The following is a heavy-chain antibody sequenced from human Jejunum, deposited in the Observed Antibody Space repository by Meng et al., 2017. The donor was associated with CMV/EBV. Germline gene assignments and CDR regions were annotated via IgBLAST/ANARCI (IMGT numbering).Heavy chain of an antibody. J-gene: IGHJ4*02. CDR2: MRYEGSNQ. Sequence: ASGFTFNSYALAWVRQAPGKGLEWLAFMRYEGSNQYYADSVKGRFTISRDSSKNMLYLQMNSLRGDDTALYYCAKDMFSNFAFIDYWGQGSLVTVSS. V-gene: IGHV3-30*02. CDR1: GFTFNSYA. D-gene: IGHD4-11*01. CDR3: AKDMFSNFAFIDY.